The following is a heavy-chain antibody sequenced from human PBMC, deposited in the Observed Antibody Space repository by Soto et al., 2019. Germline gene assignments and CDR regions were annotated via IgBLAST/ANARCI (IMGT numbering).Heavy chain of an antibody. CDR1: NGATVLRARY. V-gene: IGHV4-31*03. CDR3: SRTKCCGASRDSHSFDY. J-gene: IGHJ4*01. Sequence: CIVCNGATVLRARYWSWACKLPGKGLEWIGHRYYSESTYYNPSLKSRVSISLDTSKNQFSLKLSFVTAADTAMYYCSRTKCCGASRDSHSFDY. CDR2: RYYSEST. D-gene: IGHD2-2*01.